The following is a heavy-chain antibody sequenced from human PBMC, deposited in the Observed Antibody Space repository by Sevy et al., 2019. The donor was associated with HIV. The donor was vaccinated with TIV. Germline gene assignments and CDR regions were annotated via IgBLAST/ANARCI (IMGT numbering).Heavy chain of an antibody. J-gene: IGHJ6*02. V-gene: IGHV1-8*01. CDR3: ARVGVPAAIHYYGMDV. CDR1: GYTFTSYD. D-gene: IGHD2-2*01. Sequence: ASVKVSCKASGYTFTSYDINWVRQATGQGLEWMGWMNPNSGNTGYAQKFQGRVTMTRNTSISTAYMELSSLRSGETAVYYCARVGVPAAIHYYGMDVWGQGTTVTVSS. CDR2: MNPNSGNT.